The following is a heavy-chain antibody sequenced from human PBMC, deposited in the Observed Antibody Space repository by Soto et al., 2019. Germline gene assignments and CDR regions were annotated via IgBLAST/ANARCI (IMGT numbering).Heavy chain of an antibody. CDR3: EGRCDHDSSGHYYAY. D-gene: IGHD3-22*01. CDR2: ITPMFNTQ. CDR1: GGTFSRNT. Sequence: QVQLVQSGADVKKPGSSVKVSCKASGGTFSRNTISWVRQAPGQGLEWMGGITPMFNTQNYAQKLKGRVAITADKSTRTVSMEVSRLTFEDTAVYYCEGRCDHDSSGHYYAYWGQGTPVTVSS. J-gene: IGHJ4*02. V-gene: IGHV1-69*06.